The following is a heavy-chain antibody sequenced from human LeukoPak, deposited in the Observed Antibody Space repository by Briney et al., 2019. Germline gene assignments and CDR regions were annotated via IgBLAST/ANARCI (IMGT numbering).Heavy chain of an antibody. CDR2: ISAYNGNT. CDR1: GYTFTSYG. CDR3: AREGYYGSGSRHYYYMDV. Sequence: ASVKVSCKASGYTFTSYGISWVRQAPGQGLEWMGWISAYNGNTNYAQKLQARVTMTTDTSTSTAYMELRSLRSDDTAVYYCAREGYYGSGSRHYYYMDVWGKGTTVTVSS. V-gene: IGHV1-18*01. D-gene: IGHD3-10*01. J-gene: IGHJ6*03.